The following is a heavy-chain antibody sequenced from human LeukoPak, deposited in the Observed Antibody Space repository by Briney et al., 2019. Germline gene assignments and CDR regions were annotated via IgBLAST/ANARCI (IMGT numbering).Heavy chain of an antibody. J-gene: IGHJ4*02. D-gene: IGHD3-10*01. CDR2: IYYSGST. CDR1: GGSVSSGSYY. CDR3: ARALWFGEPYFDY. Sequence: PSETLSLTCTVSGGSVSSGSYYWSWIRQPPGKGLEWIGCIYYSGSTNYNPSLKSRVTISVDTSKNQFSLKLSSVTAADTAVYYCARALWFGEPYFDYWGQGTLVTVSS. V-gene: IGHV4-61*01.